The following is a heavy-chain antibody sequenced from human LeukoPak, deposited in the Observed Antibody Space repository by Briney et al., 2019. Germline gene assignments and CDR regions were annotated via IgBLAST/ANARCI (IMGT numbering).Heavy chain of an antibody. V-gene: IGHV4-59*01. CDR1: GGSISSYY. Sequence: KTSETLSLTCTVSGGSISSYYWSWIRQPPGKGLEWIAYIYNSGNTNYKPSLKSRVTISVDMSKSQFSLKLSSVTAADTAVYYCARAAVSTRSRFDSWGQGTLVTVSS. J-gene: IGHJ4*02. CDR2: IYNSGNT. CDR3: ARAAVSTRSRFDS. D-gene: IGHD5/OR15-5a*01.